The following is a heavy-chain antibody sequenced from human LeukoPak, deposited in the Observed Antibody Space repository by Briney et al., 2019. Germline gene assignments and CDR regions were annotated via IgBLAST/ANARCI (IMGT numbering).Heavy chain of an antibody. V-gene: IGHV3-48*01. D-gene: IGHD4-11*01. J-gene: IGHJ5*02. CDR3: ARLVIRAIDFSNPEFDP. CDR1: GFMFSTYS. Sequence: GGSLRLSCAASGFMFSTYSMNWVRQAPGKGLEWVSYITSDSSTMFYADSVKGRFTISRDNAENSMYLQMNNLRVEDTAVYYCARLVIRAIDFSNPEFDPWGQGTLVTVSS. CDR2: ITSDSSTM.